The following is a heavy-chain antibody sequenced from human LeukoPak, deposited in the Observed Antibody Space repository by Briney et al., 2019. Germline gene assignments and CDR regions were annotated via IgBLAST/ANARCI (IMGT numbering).Heavy chain of an antibody. CDR2: IYSGGST. Sequence: GGSLRLSCAAYGFTVSSNYMSWVRQAPGKGLEWVSVIYSGGSTYYADSVKGRFTISRDNSKNTLYLQMNSLRAEDTAVYYCARDLRFGELFDYWGQGTLVTVSS. D-gene: IGHD3-10*01. V-gene: IGHV3-66*01. CDR1: GFTVSSNY. CDR3: ARDLRFGELFDY. J-gene: IGHJ4*02.